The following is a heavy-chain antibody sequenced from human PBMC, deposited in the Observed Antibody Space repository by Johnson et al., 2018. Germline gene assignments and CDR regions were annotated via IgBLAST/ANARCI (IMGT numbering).Heavy chain of an antibody. J-gene: IGHJ3*02. Sequence: QLVESGGGVVQPGRSLRLSCADSGFTFSSHGMQWVRQAPGKGLEWVAAISYDGGNKYYADSVKGRFTISRDNSKNTLYQQMDSLRTEDTAVYYCAKDVMGWAGACTRYAVDIWGQGTMVTVSS. CDR2: ISYDGGNK. CDR1: GFTFSSHG. D-gene: IGHD2-8*01. CDR3: AKDVMGWAGACTRYAVDI. V-gene: IGHV3-30*18.